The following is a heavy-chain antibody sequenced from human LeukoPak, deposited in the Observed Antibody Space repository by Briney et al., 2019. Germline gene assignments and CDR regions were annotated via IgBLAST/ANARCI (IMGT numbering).Heavy chain of an antibody. CDR3: ASAVAGDYYYMDV. V-gene: IGHV1-69*05. D-gene: IGHD6-19*01. CDR2: VIPILGTA. Sequence: SVKVSCKASGGTFRNYAVSWVRQAPGQGLEWMGAVIPILGTAKYAQKLQGRVTITTDESTTTAYMELSSLTSEDTAVYYCASAVAGDYYYMDVWGKGTTVTVSS. CDR1: GGTFRNYA. J-gene: IGHJ6*03.